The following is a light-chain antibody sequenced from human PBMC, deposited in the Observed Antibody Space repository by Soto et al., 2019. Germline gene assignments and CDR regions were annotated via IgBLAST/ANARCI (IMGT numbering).Light chain of an antibody. V-gene: IGKV1-27*01. J-gene: IGKJ1*01. CDR3: QKYNSAPRT. Sequence: DIQMTQSPSSLSASVGDRVTITCRAIQGISNYLAWYQQKPGKVPKPLIYPAPTLQSGVPSRFSGSGSGTDFTLTISSLQPEDVATYYCQKYNSAPRTFGQGTKVEIK. CDR1: QGISNY. CDR2: PAP.